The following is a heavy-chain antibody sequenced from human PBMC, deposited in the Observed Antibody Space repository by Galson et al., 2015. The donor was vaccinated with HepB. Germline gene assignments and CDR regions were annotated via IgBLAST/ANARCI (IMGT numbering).Heavy chain of an antibody. D-gene: IGHD3-3*02. CDR3: ARSSLGWFDP. J-gene: IGHJ5*02. V-gene: IGHV3-11*01. CDR2: ISIDANSI. Sequence: SLRLSCAASGFIFSDYYMSWIRQAPGKGLEWIPYISIDANSILYADSVKGRFTISRDNAKNSLYLQMNNLRAEDTAVYYCARSSLGWFDPWGQGTLVTVSS. CDR1: GFIFSDYY.